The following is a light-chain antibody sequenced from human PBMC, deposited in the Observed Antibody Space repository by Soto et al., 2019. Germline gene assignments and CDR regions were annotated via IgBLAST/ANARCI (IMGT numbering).Light chain of an antibody. CDR3: QQYGSSSGWT. J-gene: IGKJ1*01. Sequence: EIVLTQSPGTLSLSPGERATLSCRASQAVTNNLLAWYQQSLGQAPRLLIYGASNRATGIPDRFSGSGSGTDFPLTISSLGPEDFAVYYCQQYGSSSGWTFGQGTKVDVK. CDR1: QAVTNNL. CDR2: GAS. V-gene: IGKV3-20*01.